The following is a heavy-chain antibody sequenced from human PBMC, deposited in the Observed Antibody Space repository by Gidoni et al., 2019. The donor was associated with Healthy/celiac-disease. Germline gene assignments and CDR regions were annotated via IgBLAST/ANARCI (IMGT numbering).Heavy chain of an antibody. CDR2: GSNK. D-gene: IGHD3-10*01. Sequence: GSNKYYADSVKGRFTISRDNSKNTLYLQMNSLRAEDTAVYYCAKDDTDPMVPNGGFDYWGQGTLVTVSS. J-gene: IGHJ4*02. CDR3: AKDDTDPMVPNGGFDY. V-gene: IGHV3-30*02.